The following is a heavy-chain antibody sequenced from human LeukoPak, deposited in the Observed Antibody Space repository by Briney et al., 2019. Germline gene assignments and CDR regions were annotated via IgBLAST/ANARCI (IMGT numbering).Heavy chain of an antibody. CDR2: IYSGGAT. V-gene: IGHV3-66*04. D-gene: IGHD3-9*01. Sequence: PGGSLRLSCAASGITVNTNYMSWVRQAPGKGLEWVSIIYSGGATFYADSVKGRVTISRGSSKNTLWLQMNSLSVEDTAVYYCARLHYDVLTGPFDYWGQGTLVTVSS. J-gene: IGHJ4*02. CDR1: GITVNTNY. CDR3: ARLHYDVLTGPFDY.